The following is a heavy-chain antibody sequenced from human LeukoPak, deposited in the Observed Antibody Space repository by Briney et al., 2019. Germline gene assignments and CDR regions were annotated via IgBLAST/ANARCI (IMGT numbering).Heavy chain of an antibody. CDR2: IYYSGST. CDR1: GGSFSGYY. V-gene: IGHV4-59*01. CDR3: ARGEQLVLFFDP. J-gene: IGHJ5*02. D-gene: IGHD6-13*01. Sequence: SETLSLTCAVYGGSFSGYYWSWIRQPPGKGLEWIGYIYYSGSTNYNPSLKSRVTISVDTSKNQFSLKLSSVTAADTAVYYCARGEQLVLFFDPWGQGTLVTVSS.